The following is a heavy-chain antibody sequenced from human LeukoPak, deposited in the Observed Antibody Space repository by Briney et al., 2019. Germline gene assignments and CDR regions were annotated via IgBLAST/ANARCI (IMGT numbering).Heavy chain of an antibody. CDR2: IYTGGGT. CDR1: GGSISSYY. Sequence: SETLSLTCTVSGGSISSYYWSWIRQPAGKGLEWIGRIYTGGGTNYNPSLKSRVTMSVDTSKNQFSLKLSSVTAADTAVYYCARVGQLANFDYWGQGTLVTVSS. CDR3: ARVGQLANFDY. J-gene: IGHJ4*02. V-gene: IGHV4-4*07. D-gene: IGHD6-13*01.